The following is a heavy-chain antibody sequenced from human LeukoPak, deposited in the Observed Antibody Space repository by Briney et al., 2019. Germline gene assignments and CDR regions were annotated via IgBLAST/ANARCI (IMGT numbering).Heavy chain of an antibody. CDR1: GFTFNSYT. J-gene: IGHJ4*02. CDR3: ARGPTRFDY. Sequence: PGGSLRLSCAASGFTFNSYTMNWVRQAPGKGLEWVSTISSSSSNIYYADSVKGRFTISRDNAKNSQFLQMNSLIAEDTAVYYCARGPTRFDYWGQGTLVTVSS. V-gene: IGHV3-21*01. CDR2: ISSSSSNI.